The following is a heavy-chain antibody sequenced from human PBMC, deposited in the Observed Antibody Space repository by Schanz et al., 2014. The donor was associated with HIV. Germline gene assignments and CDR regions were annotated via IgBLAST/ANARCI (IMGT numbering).Heavy chain of an antibody. D-gene: IGHD3-9*01. Sequence: QVQLVQSGAEVKKPGASVKVSCKASGYTFTSYSISWVRQAPGQGLEWMGWINPKSGDTSYAQKFQGRVTMTRDTSISTAYMSLSRLRSDDTAVYFCARDLDDVLARFDYWGQGTLVTVSS. V-gene: IGHV1-2*02. CDR2: INPKSGDT. CDR3: ARDLDDVLARFDY. CDR1: GYTFTSYS. J-gene: IGHJ4*02.